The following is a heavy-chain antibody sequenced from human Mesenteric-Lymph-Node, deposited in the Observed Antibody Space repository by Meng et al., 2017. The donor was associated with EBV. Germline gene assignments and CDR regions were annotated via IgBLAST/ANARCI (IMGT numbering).Heavy chain of an antibody. CDR3: ARDLGYIGYDWGY. CDR1: GYIFTNYD. CDR2: ISAYSGDT. V-gene: IGHV1-18*01. J-gene: IGHJ4*02. D-gene: IGHD5-12*01. Sequence: HVQLVQSVADVKQPGAPVKVSCKVSGYIFTNYDINWVRQAPGQGLEWMGWISAYSGDTNYAKKFQGRVSMTTDTSTSTAYMELTSLRSDDTAMYYCARDLGYIGYDWGYWGQGTLVTVSS.